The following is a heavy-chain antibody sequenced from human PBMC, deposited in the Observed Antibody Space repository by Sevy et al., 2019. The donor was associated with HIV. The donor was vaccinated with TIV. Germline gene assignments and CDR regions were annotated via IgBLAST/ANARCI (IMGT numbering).Heavy chain of an antibody. V-gene: IGHV4-59*01. J-gene: IGHJ6*03. CDR1: GGSISSYY. CDR2: IYYSGST. CDR3: ARAVTYSRIRSYYYYYYMDV. Sequence: SEILSLTCTVSGGSISSYYWSWIRQPPGKGLEWIGYIYYSGSTNYNPSLKSRVTISVDTSKNQFSLKLSSVTAADTAVYYCARAVTYSRIRSYYYYYYMDVWGKGTTVTVSS. D-gene: IGHD2-21*01.